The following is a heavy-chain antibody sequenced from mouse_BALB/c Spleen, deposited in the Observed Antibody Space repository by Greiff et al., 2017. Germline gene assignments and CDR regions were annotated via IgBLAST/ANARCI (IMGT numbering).Heavy chain of an antibody. Sequence: DVKLQESGPGLVKPSQSLSLTCTVTGYSITSDYAWNWIRQFPGNKLEWMGYISYSGSTSYNPSLKSRISITRDTSKNQFFLQLNSVTTEDTATYYCARGRDRGYGHGAWFAYWGQGTLVTVSA. CDR2: ISYSGST. D-gene: IGHD2-2*01. CDR3: ARGRDRGYGHGAWFAY. V-gene: IGHV3-2*02. CDR1: GYSITSDYA. J-gene: IGHJ3*01.